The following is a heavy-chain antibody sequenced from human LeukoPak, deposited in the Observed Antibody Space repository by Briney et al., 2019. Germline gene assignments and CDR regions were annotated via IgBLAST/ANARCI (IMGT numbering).Heavy chain of an antibody. CDR2: IHYSGTT. CDR1: GGSIRSNTNYWGWNSSNY. D-gene: IGHD5-18*01. J-gene: IGHJ3*02. Sequence: SETLSLTCTVSGGSIRSNTNYWGWNSSNYWGWIRQPPGKGLEWIVSIHYSGTTYYNPSLQSRLTISVDASKNQFSLKVTSVTATDTALCYCARQRDTASVGAFDIWGQGTMVTVSS. CDR3: ARQRDTASVGAFDI. V-gene: IGHV4-39*01.